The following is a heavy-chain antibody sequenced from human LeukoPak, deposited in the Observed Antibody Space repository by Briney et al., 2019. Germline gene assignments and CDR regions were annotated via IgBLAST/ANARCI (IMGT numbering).Heavy chain of an antibody. Sequence: PGGSLRLSCAASGFTFSSDSMNWVRQAPGKGLEWGSSISSSSSYIYYADSVKGRFTISRDNAKNSLYLQLNSLRAEDTAVSYCARGGDYYYGSGSYYSPYYFDYWGQGTLVTVSS. CDR2: ISSSSSYI. CDR3: ARGGDYYYGSGSYYSPYYFDY. D-gene: IGHD3-10*01. J-gene: IGHJ4*02. CDR1: GFTFSSDS. V-gene: IGHV3-21*01.